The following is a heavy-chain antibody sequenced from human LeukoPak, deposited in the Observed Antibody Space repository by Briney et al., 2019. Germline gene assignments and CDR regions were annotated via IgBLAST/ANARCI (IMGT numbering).Heavy chain of an antibody. J-gene: IGHJ4*02. CDR1: GFTFSDLS. D-gene: IGHD3-10*01. V-gene: IGHV3-48*01. CDR2: ISTSSTAI. Sequence: PGGSLRLSCAASGFTFSDLSMGWVRQAPGKGLEWISYISTSSTAIYYADSVKGRFTISRDNSKNTLYLHMNSLIPEDTAVYFCAKDWKFYYVSGSFFPDNWGQGTLVTVSS. CDR3: AKDWKFYYVSGSFFPDN.